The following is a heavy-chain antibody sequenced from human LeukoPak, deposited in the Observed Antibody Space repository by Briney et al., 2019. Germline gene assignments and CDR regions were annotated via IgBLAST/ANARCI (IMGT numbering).Heavy chain of an antibody. Sequence: PGGSLRLSCAASGFTFSSYAMNWVRQAPVKGLEWVSAIGGSGDSTYYADSVKGRFTISRDNSKNTLYLQMNSLRAEDTAVYYCTGDLGGGLAGTTSDGGQGTLVT. CDR2: IGGSGDST. CDR3: TGDLGGGLAGTTSD. J-gene: IGHJ1*01. V-gene: IGHV3-23*01. D-gene: IGHD1-7*01. CDR1: GFTFSSYA.